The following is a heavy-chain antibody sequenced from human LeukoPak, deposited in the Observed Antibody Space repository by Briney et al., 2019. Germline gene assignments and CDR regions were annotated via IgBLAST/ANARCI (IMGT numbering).Heavy chain of an antibody. CDR2: INSDGSST. D-gene: IGHD1-26*01. V-gene: IGHV3-74*01. Sequence: GGSLTLSCAASGFTFSSYWMHWVRQAPGKGLVWVSRINSDGSSTSYADSVKGRFTISRDNAKNTLYLQMNSLRAEDTAVYYCARIRGWAEWVDYWGQGTLVTVSS. CDR3: ARIRGWAEWVDY. J-gene: IGHJ4*02. CDR1: GFTFSSYW.